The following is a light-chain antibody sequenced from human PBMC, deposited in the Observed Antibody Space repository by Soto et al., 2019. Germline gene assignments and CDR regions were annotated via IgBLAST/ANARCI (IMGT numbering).Light chain of an antibody. CDR3: QQYGSSPRT. Sequence: ELEFTPSPGTLSLSPGARATLSCRASQSVSSSFLAWYQQKVGQAPRLLIYGASSRATGIPDRFSGSGSGTDFTLTISRLEPEDFAVYYCQQYGSSPRTFGQGTRLEIK. V-gene: IGKV3-20*01. CDR2: GAS. CDR1: QSVSSSF. J-gene: IGKJ5*01.